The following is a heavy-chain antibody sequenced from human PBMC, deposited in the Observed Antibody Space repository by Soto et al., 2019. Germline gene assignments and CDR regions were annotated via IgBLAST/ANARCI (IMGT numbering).Heavy chain of an antibody. Sequence: KLSETLSLTCGVSGGTIRSPDWWTWVRQPPGKGLEWIGEIFQSGSTNYTPSLESRVTISVDKSKNQFSLTLTSVTAADTAVYFCARGRGRYSSGWSWFDPWGQGSLVTVSS. J-gene: IGHJ5*02. D-gene: IGHD6-19*01. CDR2: IFQSGST. V-gene: IGHV4-4*02. CDR3: ARGRGRYSSGWSWFDP. CDR1: GGTIRSPDW.